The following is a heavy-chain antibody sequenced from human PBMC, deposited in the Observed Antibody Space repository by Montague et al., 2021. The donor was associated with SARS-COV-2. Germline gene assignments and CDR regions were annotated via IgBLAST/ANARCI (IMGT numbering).Heavy chain of an antibody. J-gene: IGHJ3*02. D-gene: IGHD3-16*01. CDR3: ARPLGGSLNDAFDI. CDR2: ISYDGSNK. Sequence: SLRLSCAASGFTFSSYAMHWVRQAPGKGLEWVAVISYDGSNKYYADSVKGRFTISRDNSKNTLHLQMNSLRAEDTAVYYCARPLGGSLNDAFDIWGQGTMVTVSS. CDR1: GFTFSSYA. V-gene: IGHV3-30*04.